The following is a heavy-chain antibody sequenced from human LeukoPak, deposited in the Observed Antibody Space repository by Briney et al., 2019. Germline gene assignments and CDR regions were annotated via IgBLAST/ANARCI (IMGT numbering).Heavy chain of an antibody. CDR1: GGSISSYY. J-gene: IGHJ5*02. CDR3: ARDLIGWFDP. Sequence: PSETLSLTCTVSGGSISSYYWSWIRQPAGKGLEWIGRIYTNGSTNYNPSLKSRGTMSLDTSKDQFSLNLYSVTAADTAVYYCARDLIGWFDPWGQGTLVTVSS. CDR2: IYTNGST. V-gene: IGHV4-4*07.